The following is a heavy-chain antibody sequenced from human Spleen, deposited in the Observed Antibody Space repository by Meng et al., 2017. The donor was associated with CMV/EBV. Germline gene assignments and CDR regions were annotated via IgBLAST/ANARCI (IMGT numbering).Heavy chain of an antibody. J-gene: IGHJ4*02. CDR3: AKGGTRYSSWRGN. D-gene: IGHD4-11*01. Sequence: GESLKISCAVSGYSVSTNYMSWIRQAPGKGLEWVSVIYVGGSIYYADSVKGRFTISRDSSKNTLYLQMNRLRVDDTAIYYCAKGGTRYSSWRGNWGQGTLVTVSS. V-gene: IGHV3-53*01. CDR2: IYVGGSI. CDR1: GYSVSTNY.